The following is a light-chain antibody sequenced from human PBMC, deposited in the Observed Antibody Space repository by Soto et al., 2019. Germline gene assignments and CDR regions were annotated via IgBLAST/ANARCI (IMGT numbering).Light chain of an antibody. V-gene: IGKV2-28*01. CDR2: FGS. Sequence: DIVMTQSPLSLPVTPGEPASISCSSSQSLLQSNGYNYLDWYLQKPGQSPQLLIYFGSYRASGVPDRFSGSGSGTDFTLKIRRVEAEDVGVYYCMQSQQSPPTFGQGNTVEI. CDR1: QSLLQSNGYNY. J-gene: IGKJ1*01. CDR3: MQSQQSPPT.